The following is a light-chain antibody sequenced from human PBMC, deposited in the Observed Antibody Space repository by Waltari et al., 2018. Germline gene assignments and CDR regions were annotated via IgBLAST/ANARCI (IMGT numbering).Light chain of an antibody. J-gene: IGKJ4*01. CDR1: QSVSSY. Sequence: TQSPATLSLSPGERATLSCRASQSVSSYLVWYQQKPGQAPRLLIYDVFNRATGIPARFSGSGSGTDFTLTISSLEPEDFAVYYCQQRSNWPLTFGGGTKVESK. CDR2: DVF. CDR3: QQRSNWPLT. V-gene: IGKV3-11*01.